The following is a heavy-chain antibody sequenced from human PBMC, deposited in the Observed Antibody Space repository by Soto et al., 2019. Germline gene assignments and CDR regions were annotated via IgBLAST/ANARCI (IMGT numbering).Heavy chain of an antibody. D-gene: IGHD3-10*01. Sequence: ASVKVSCKASGNTFTSYDINWVRQATGHGLEWMGWINPNSGNIGYAQKFQGRVTMTRDTAIRTAYMEVSRLRSDDTAVYYCARGRASGSYYLLDYWGQGTLVNV. J-gene: IGHJ4*02. V-gene: IGHV1-8*01. CDR2: INPNSGNI. CDR1: GNTFTSYD. CDR3: ARGRASGSYYLLDY.